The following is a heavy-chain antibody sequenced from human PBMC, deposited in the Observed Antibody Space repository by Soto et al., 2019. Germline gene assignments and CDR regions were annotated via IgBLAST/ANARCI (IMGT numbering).Heavy chain of an antibody. CDR1: VFTFQIYA. D-gene: IGHD5-18*01. CDR2: ISLNSCTK. Sequence: LERYCASSVFTFQIYAMHLVRQAPGKGLEWVSSISLNSCTKGYADSVKGRFTISRDNAKNSLYLQMDSLRVEDTALYYCAKELGVYSDVYEIDXWGQVTSVTVSX. J-gene: IGHJ4*02. CDR3: AKELGVYSDVYEIDX. V-gene: IGHV3-9*01.